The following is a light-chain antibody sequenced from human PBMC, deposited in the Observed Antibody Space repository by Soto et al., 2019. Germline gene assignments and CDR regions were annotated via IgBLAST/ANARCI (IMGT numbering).Light chain of an antibody. CDR3: QQRSDCPIT. CDR1: QSVDCH. V-gene: IGKV3-11*01. Sequence: DIVLTQSPASLSLYPGERATLSCRASQSVDCHLVWYQQKPGQAPRLLIFAASNRATGIPVRFSGSGSGTDFTLAINRLEPDDFAVYYCQQRSDCPITFGQGTRLEIK. CDR2: AAS. J-gene: IGKJ5*01.